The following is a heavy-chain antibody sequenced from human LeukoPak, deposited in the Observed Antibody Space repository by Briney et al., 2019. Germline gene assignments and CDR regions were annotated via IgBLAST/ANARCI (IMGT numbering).Heavy chain of an antibody. D-gene: IGHD3-22*01. Sequence: KSSETLSLTCTVSGDSMSTYYWTWIRQPPEKGLEWIGYIYNSGSTNYNPSLKSRVTISVDTSKNQFSLKLTSVTAADTAVYYCARGVGSGYTDDWGQGTLVTVSS. V-gene: IGHV4-59*01. J-gene: IGHJ4*02. CDR1: GDSMSTYY. CDR3: ARGVGSGYTDD. CDR2: IYNSGST.